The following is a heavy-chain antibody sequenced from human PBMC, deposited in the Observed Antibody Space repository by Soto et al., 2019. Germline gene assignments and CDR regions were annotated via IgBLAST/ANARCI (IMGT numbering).Heavy chain of an antibody. V-gene: IGHV1-69*13. D-gene: IGHD5-18*01. CDR2: IIPIFGTA. CDR3: ARILITAMVPLDPGMDV. CDR1: VCTISSYA. J-gene: IGHJ6*02. Sequence: GPSVNVSCKASVCTISSYAISWERQAPGQGFEWMGGIIPIFGTANYAQKFQGRVTITADESTSTAYMELSSLRSEDTAVYYCARILITAMVPLDPGMDVWGQGTTVTVSS.